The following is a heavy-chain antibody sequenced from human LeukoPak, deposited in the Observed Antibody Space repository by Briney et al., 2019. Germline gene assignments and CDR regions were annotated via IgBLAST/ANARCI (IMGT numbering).Heavy chain of an antibody. CDR3: AREGLGIAAAGTLGSGDYYYYMDV. D-gene: IGHD6-13*01. V-gene: IGHV1-18*01. J-gene: IGHJ6*03. CDR2: ISAYNGNT. CDR1: GYTFTSYG. Sequence: GASVKVSCKASGYTFTSYGISWVRQAPGQGLEWMGWISAYNGNTNYAQKLQGRVTMTTDTSTSTAYTELRSLRSDDTAVYYCAREGLGIAAAGTLGSGDYYYYMDVWGKGTTVTVSS.